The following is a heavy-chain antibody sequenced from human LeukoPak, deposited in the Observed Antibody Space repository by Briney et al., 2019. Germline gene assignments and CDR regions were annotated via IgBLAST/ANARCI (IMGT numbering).Heavy chain of an antibody. CDR3: ARANKGMGYSSSSPGRGYFDY. J-gene: IGHJ4*02. D-gene: IGHD6-6*01. CDR2: IYTSGST. V-gene: IGHV4-61*02. CDR1: GGSISSGSYY. Sequence: SETLSLTCTVSGGSISSGSYYWSWIRQPAGKGLEWIGRIYTSGSTNYNPSLKSRVTISVDTSKDQFSLKLSSVTAADTAVYYCARANKGMGYSSSSPGRGYFDYWGQGTLVTVSS.